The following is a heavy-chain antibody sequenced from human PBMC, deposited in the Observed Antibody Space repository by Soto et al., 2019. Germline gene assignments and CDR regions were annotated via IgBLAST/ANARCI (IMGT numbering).Heavy chain of an antibody. CDR1: GYTFTSYY. CDR3: ARAAGVVMARTRSQFDY. J-gene: IGHJ4*02. CDR2: INPSGGST. V-gene: IGHV1-46*03. D-gene: IGHD3-3*01. Sequence: GASVKVSCKASGYTFTSYYMHWVRQAPGQGLEWMGIINPSGGSTSYAQKFQGRVTMTRDTSTSTVYMELSSLRSEDTAVYYCARAAGVVMARTRSQFDYWGQGTLVTVSS.